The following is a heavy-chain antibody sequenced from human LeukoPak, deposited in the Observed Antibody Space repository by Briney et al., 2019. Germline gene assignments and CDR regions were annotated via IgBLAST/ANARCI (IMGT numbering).Heavy chain of an antibody. V-gene: IGHV3-30*12. CDR1: GFTFSSYG. CDR2: ISYDASNE. D-gene: IGHD3-22*01. J-gene: IGHJ4*02. Sequence: PGGSLRLSCAASGFTFSSYGMHWVRQAPGKGLEWVAIISYDASNEYYADSVKGRFTISRDNSKNTLYLQMNSLRAEDTAVYYCAKAHTYYYDSSGHWGQGTLVTVSS. CDR3: AKAHTYYYDSSGH.